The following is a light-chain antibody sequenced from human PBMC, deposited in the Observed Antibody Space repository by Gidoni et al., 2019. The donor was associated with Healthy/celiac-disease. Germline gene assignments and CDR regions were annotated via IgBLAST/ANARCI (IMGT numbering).Light chain of an antibody. CDR2: DAS. V-gene: IGKV3-11*01. J-gene: IGKJ4*01. CDR1: QSVSSY. CDR3: HQRSNWLSLT. Sequence: ELALTQSPSTLSLSPGERATLTCRASQSVSSYLARYQQKPGKTPRRLIYDASNRATGIPDTFSVTGSGTDFSLTISSLGPEDFSVYYCHQRSNWLSLTFGGGTKVEIK.